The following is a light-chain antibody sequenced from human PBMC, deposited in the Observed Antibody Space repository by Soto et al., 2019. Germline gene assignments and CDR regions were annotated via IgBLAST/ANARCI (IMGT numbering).Light chain of an antibody. V-gene: IGKV3-15*01. J-gene: IGKJ4*01. CDR2: GAS. CDR3: QQYTSWPLT. CDR1: QGVSSK. Sequence: EKVMTQSPATLSESPGERVTLSCRASQGVSSKLAWYQHKRGQAPRLLIYGASTRATGIPARFSGSGSETEFTLTISSLQSEDFAVYYCQQYTSWPLTFGGGTKVEIK.